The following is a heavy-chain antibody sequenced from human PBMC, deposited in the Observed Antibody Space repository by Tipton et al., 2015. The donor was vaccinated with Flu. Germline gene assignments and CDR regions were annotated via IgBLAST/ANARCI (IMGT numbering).Heavy chain of an antibody. CDR3: ARVEMLGAVPTH. Sequence: TLSLTCAVSHYSISSGYYWGWIRQPPGKGLEWIGTIYHTGSTYYIPSLKGRLTIAVDTSENQFSLKLTSVTAADTAVYYCARVEMLGAVPTHWGQGALVTVSS. CDR2: IYHTGST. CDR1: HYSISSGYY. V-gene: IGHV4-38-2*01. J-gene: IGHJ4*02. D-gene: IGHD3-10*02.